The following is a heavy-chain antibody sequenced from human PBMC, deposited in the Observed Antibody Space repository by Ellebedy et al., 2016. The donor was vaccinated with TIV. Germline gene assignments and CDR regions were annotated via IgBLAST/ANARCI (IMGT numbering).Heavy chain of an antibody. Sequence: ASVKVSCXASGYTFTSYGISWVRQATGQGLEWMGWMNPNSGNTGYAQKLQGRVTMTTDTSTSTAYMELRSLRSDDTAVYYCARDPPDSLVGAAYYYYMDVWGKGTTVTVSS. CDR3: ARDPPDSLVGAAYYYYMDV. J-gene: IGHJ6*03. V-gene: IGHV1-18*01. D-gene: IGHD1-26*01. CDR2: MNPNSGNT. CDR1: GYTFTSYG.